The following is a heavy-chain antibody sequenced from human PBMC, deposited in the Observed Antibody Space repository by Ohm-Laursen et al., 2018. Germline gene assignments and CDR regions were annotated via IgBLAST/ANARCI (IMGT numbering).Heavy chain of an antibody. CDR3: ARADYGDLDY. CDR2: MNPNSGTT. J-gene: IGHJ4*02. D-gene: IGHD4-17*01. CDR1: GYTFTSYD. V-gene: IGHV1-8*01. Sequence: GSSVKVSCKASGYTFTSYDINWVRQATGQGLEWMRWMNPNSGTTDYAQKFQGRVTMTRNTSISTVYMELSSLKSEDTGVYYCARADYGDLDYWGQGTLVTVSS.